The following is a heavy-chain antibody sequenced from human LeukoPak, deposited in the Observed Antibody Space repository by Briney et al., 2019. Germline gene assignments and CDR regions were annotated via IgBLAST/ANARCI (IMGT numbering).Heavy chain of an antibody. CDR3: VSPVWTYGSRDEC. Sequence: GESLKISCMGSGYAFAEYWIGWVRQMPGQGLEWMVIIYPGYSDTRYSPSFQGQVTISVDKSVSTAYLQWHSLEVSDTAMYYFVSPVWTYGSRDECWGQGTLVTVSS. CDR1: GYAFAEYW. V-gene: IGHV5-51*01. D-gene: IGHD2-15*01. J-gene: IGHJ4*02. CDR2: IYPGYSDT.